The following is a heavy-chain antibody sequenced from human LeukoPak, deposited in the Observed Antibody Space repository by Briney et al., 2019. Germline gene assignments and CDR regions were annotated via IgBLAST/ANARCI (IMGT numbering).Heavy chain of an antibody. D-gene: IGHD3-3*01. J-gene: IGHJ4*02. CDR1: GGSISSYY. V-gene: IGHV4-59*01. CDR2: IYYSGST. Sequence: PSETLSLTCTVSGGSISSYYWSWIRQPPGKGLEWIGYIYYSGSTNYNPSLKSRVTISVDTSKNQFSLKLSSVTAADTAVYYCARAWRGRTVPFDYWGQGTLVTVSS. CDR3: ARAWRGRTVPFDY.